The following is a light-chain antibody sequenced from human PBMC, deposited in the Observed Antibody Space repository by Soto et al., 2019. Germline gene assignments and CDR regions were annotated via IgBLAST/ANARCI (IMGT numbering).Light chain of an antibody. J-gene: IGLJ1*01. V-gene: IGLV2-14*01. CDR1: NSDVGTHNF. CDR2: EVS. CDR3: SLYSSSSTYYV. Sequence: QSVLTQPASVSGSPGQSITISCTGSNSDVGTHNFVSWYQQHPGKAPKLMIYEVSNRPSGVSDRFSGSKSGNTASLTISGLQAEDEAAYYCSLYSSSSTYYVFGTGTKGTVL.